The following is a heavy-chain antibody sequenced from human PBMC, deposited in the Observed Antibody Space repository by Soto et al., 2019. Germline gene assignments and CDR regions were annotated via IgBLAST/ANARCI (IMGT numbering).Heavy chain of an antibody. D-gene: IGHD2-21*02. Sequence: QITLKESGPTLVKPTQTLTLTCTFSGFSLSTSGVGVGWSRQPPGKALEGVALIYWNDDKRYSPSLKSRLTITKDTSKNQVVLTMTNMDPVDTATYYCAHSFVVVTAGAYYYGMDVWGQGTTVTVSS. CDR2: IYWNDDK. J-gene: IGHJ6*02. CDR3: AHSFVVVTAGAYYYGMDV. V-gene: IGHV2-5*01. CDR1: GFSLSTSGVG.